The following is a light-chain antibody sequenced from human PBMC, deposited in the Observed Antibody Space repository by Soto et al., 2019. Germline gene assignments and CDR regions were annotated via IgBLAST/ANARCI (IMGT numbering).Light chain of an antibody. CDR2: KTS. J-gene: IGKJ1*01. CDR3: QHWNDYSWT. V-gene: IGKV1-5*03. Sequence: DIHMTQSPSTLSASVGDRVTITCRASQSISIWLAWYQQKPGKAPNLLIYKTSSLETGVPSRFSGSGSGTEFTLTISSLQPDDFATYYCQHWNDYSWTFGQGTKVE. CDR1: QSISIW.